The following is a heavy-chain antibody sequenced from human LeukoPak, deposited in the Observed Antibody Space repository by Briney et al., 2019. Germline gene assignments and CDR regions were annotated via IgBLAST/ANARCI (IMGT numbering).Heavy chain of an antibody. CDR2: ISASGGST. J-gene: IGHJ4*02. V-gene: IGHV3-23*01. CDR1: GFTFSSSA. Sequence: PGGSLRLSCAASGFTFSSSAMSWVRQVPGKGQEWVSGISASGGSTYYADSVKGRFTISRDNSRDTLFLEMNNLRIEDTAIYYCAKNFSMMVFWGPGTQVTVSS. CDR3: AKNFSMMVF. D-gene: IGHD3/OR15-3a*01.